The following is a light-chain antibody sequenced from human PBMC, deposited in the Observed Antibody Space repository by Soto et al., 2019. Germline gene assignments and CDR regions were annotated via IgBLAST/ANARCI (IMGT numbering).Light chain of an antibody. CDR2: DTS. J-gene: IGKJ4*01. Sequence: EIVLTQSPATLSLSPGERATLSCRASQSISSHLAWYQQKPGQAPRLLMFDTSNRATGIPARFSGSGSGTDFPLTISSLEPEDLAVYYCQQRVNSPLTCGGGTKVEIK. CDR1: QSISSH. CDR3: QQRVNSPLT. V-gene: IGKV3-11*01.